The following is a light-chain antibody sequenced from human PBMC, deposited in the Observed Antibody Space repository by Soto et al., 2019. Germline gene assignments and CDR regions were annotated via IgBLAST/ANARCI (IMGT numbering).Light chain of an antibody. CDR2: GAS. Sequence: EIVLTQSPGTLSLSPGERATLSCRASQSVTNNYLAWYQQKPGQAPRLLIYGASSRATGIPDRFSGRGSGTDFTLTISRLEPEDFAVYYCQQFGSSLFTFGGGTTVENK. J-gene: IGKJ4*01. V-gene: IGKV3-20*01. CDR3: QQFGSSLFT. CDR1: QSVTNNY.